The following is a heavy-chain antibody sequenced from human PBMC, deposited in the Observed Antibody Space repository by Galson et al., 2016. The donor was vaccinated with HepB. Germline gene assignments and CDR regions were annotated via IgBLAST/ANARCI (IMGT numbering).Heavy chain of an antibody. CDR3: ARERRGGGSSAAWYYYYGMDV. V-gene: IGHV1-18*01. CDR1: GYTFTSYG. D-gene: IGHD2-15*01. CDR2: ISAYNGNT. J-gene: IGHJ6*02. Sequence: SVKVSCKASGYTFTSYGISWVRQAPGQGLEWMGWISAYNGNTNYAQKLQGRVTMTTDTSTSTAYMELRSLRSDDTAVYYCARERRGGGSSAAWYYYYGMDVWGQGTTVTVSS.